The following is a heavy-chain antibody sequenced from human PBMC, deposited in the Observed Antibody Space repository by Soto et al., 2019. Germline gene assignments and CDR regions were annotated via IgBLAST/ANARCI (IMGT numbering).Heavy chain of an antibody. CDR1: GGSISSYD. D-gene: IGHD3-9*01. CDR3: ARGDWDYGYYMDV. V-gene: IGHV4-59*01. Sequence: SETQSLTCTVSGGSISSYDWSWIRQPPGKGLEWIGYIYYSGSTNYNPSLKSRVTISVDTSKNQFSLKLSSVTAADTAVYYCARGDWDYGYYMDVWGKGTTVTVSS. J-gene: IGHJ6*03. CDR2: IYYSGST.